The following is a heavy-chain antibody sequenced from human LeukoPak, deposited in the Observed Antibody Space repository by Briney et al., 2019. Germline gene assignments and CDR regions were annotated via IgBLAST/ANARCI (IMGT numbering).Heavy chain of an antibody. J-gene: IGHJ4*02. CDR1: GYTFTDSF. Sequence: ASVKASCKASGYTFTDSFMHWVRQAPGQGLEYLAWINLKNADTKFAQKFQGRVTLTRDTSISTVYMDLRSLRSDDTAVYYCAREGRHCGGDCYTFDYWGQGTLVTVSS. D-gene: IGHD2-21*02. CDR3: AREGRHCGGDCYTFDY. CDR2: INLKNADT. V-gene: IGHV1-2*02.